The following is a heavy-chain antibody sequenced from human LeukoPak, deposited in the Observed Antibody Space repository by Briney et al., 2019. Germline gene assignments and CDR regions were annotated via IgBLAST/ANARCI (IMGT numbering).Heavy chain of an antibody. CDR2: IYYSGRT. CDR3: ARDTHLDY. CDR1: GGSISSESY. J-gene: IGHJ4*02. V-gene: IGHV4-39*02. D-gene: IGHD2-15*01. Sequence: PSETLSLTCAVSGGSISSESYWGCIRQPPGKGLEWIGNIYYSGRTYYNPSLKSRVTISVEKSKNQFSLKLSSVAAADTAVYYCARDTHLDYWGQGTLVTVSA.